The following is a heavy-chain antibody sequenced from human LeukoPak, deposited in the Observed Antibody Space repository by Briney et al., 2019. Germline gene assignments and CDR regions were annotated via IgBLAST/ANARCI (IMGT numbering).Heavy chain of an antibody. CDR1: GDTFSSYA. CDR2: IIPIFGTA. Sequence: ASVKVSCKASGDTFSSYAISWVRQAPGQGLEWMGGIIPIFGTANYAQKFQGRVTITADESTSTAYMELSSLRSEDTAVYYCASYYYDSRGVFDYWGQGTLVTVSS. J-gene: IGHJ4*02. CDR3: ASYYYDSRGVFDY. D-gene: IGHD3-22*01. V-gene: IGHV1-69*13.